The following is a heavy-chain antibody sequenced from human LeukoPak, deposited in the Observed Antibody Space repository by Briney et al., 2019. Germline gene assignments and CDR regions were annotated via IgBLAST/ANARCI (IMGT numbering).Heavy chain of an antibody. V-gene: IGHV1-46*01. Sequence: ASVTVSFKASGYTFTSYYMHWVRQSPGQGLEWMGIINPSGGSTSYAQKFQGRVTMTRDTSTSTVYMELSSLRSEDTAVYYCASSGYSYGHFDYWGQGTLVTVSS. CDR3: ASSGYSYGHFDY. J-gene: IGHJ4*02. CDR2: INPSGGST. D-gene: IGHD5-18*01. CDR1: GYTFTSYY.